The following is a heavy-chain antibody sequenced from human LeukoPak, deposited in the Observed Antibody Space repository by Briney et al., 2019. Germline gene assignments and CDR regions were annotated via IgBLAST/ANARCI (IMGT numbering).Heavy chain of an antibody. J-gene: IGHJ4*02. Sequence: GGSLRLSCAASGFTFNRYAMSWVRQAPGKGLEWVSAISGSGGSTYYADSVKGRFTISRDNSKNTLYLQMNSLRAEDTAVYYCAEGLYSSGWYGHYWGQGTLVTVSS. CDR3: AEGLYSSGWYGHY. D-gene: IGHD6-19*01. V-gene: IGHV3-23*01. CDR2: ISGSGGST. CDR1: GFTFNRYA.